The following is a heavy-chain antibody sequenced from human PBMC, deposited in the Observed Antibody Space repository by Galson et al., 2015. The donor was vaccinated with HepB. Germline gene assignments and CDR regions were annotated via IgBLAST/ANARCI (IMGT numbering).Heavy chain of an antibody. CDR2: ISAYNGNR. J-gene: IGHJ3*02. D-gene: IGHD3-16*01. CDR3: ARDSSNLGEGAFDI. Sequence: SVKVSCKASGYTFTSYGISWVRQAPGQGLEWMGWISAYNGNRNYAQKFQGRVTTTTDTSTSTAYMELRSLRSDDTAVYYCARDSSNLGEGAFDIWGQGTMVTVSS. V-gene: IGHV1-18*01. CDR1: GYTFTSYG.